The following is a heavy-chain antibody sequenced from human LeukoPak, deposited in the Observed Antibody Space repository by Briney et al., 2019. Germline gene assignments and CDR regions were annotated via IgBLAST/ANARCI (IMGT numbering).Heavy chain of an antibody. V-gene: IGHV5-51*01. CDR3: ARPRDSSSQYHFDY. Sequence: GESLKISCKGSGYTFSSYWIGWVRPMPGKGLEWMGLIYPGDSDIKYSPSFQGQVTISADKSISTAYLQWSSLKASDTAMYFCARPRDSSSQYHFDYWGQGTLVTVSS. CDR1: GYTFSSYW. D-gene: IGHD6-6*01. J-gene: IGHJ4*02. CDR2: IYPGDSDI.